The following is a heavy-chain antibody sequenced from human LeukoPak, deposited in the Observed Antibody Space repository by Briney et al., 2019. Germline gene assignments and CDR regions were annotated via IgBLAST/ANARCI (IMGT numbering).Heavy chain of an antibody. CDR1: GFTFSSYG. CDR3: AKDGDWTFDI. Sequence: GGSLRLSCAASGFTFSSYGMHWVRQAPGKGLEWVAVISYDGSNKYYADSVKGRFTISRDNSMKMAYLQMNSLRTEDTAIYFCAKDGDWTFDIWGQGTMVTVSS. V-gene: IGHV3-30*18. J-gene: IGHJ3*02. D-gene: IGHD2-21*01. CDR2: ISYDGSNK.